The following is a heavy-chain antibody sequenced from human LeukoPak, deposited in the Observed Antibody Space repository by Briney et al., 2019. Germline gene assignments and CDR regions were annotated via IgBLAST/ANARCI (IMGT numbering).Heavy chain of an antibody. D-gene: IGHD6-13*01. V-gene: IGHV3-11*01. J-gene: IGHJ6*03. CDR2: ISSSGSTI. CDR1: GFTFSDYY. CDR3: ASDPFVSRSAGRNYYYYMDV. Sequence: PGGSLRLSCAASGFTFSDYYMSWIRQAPGKGLEWVSYISSSGSTIYYADSVKGRFTISRDNAKNSLYLQMNSLRAEDTAVYYCASDPFVSRSAGRNYYYYMDVWGKGTTVTVSS.